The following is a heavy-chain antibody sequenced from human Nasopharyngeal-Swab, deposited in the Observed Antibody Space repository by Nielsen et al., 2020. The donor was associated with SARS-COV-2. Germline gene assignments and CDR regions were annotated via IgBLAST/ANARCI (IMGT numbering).Heavy chain of an antibody. Sequence: SETLSLTCAVYGGSFSGYYWSWIRQPPGKGLEWIGEINHSGSTNYNPSLKSRVTISVDTSKNQFSLKLSSVTAADTAVYYCARGFGDSGGYQKGYFDYWGQGTLVTVSS. CDR1: GGSFSGYY. J-gene: IGHJ4*02. CDR3: ARGFGDSGGYQKGYFDY. CDR2: INHSGST. V-gene: IGHV4-34*01. D-gene: IGHD3-22*01.